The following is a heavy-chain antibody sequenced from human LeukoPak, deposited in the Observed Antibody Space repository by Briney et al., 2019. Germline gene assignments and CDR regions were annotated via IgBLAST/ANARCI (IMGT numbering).Heavy chain of an antibody. D-gene: IGHD5-18*01. CDR1: GFTFSDYY. J-gene: IGHJ4*02. V-gene: IGHV3-11*04. CDR3: ARDTRSYGYIAFWDY. Sequence: PGGSLRLSCAASGFTFSDYYMSWIRQAPGKGLEWVSYISSSGSTIYYADSVKGRFTISRDNAKNSLYLQMNSLRAEDTAVYYCARDTRSYGYIAFWDYWGQGTLVTVSS. CDR2: ISSSGSTI.